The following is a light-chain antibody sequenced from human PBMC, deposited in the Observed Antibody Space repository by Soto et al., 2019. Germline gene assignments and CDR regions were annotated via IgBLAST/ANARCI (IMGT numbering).Light chain of an antibody. Sequence: DIVMTQSPDSLAVSLGERATINCRSSQSVLYSSNNKDTIGWYQQKPGQPPRLLIYWASTRESGVPDRFSGSGSGTDFTLTISSLQAEDVAVYYCQQYYDLLTFGGGTKVEIK. CDR3: QQYYDLLT. J-gene: IGKJ4*01. CDR2: WAS. CDR1: QSVLYSSNNKDT. V-gene: IGKV4-1*01.